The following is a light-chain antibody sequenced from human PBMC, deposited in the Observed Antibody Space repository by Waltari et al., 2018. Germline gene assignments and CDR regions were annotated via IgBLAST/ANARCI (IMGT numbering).Light chain of an antibody. CDR3: SSFTSSSVYV. CDR1: SSDVGGFNY. Sequence: QSALTQPASVSGSPGQSLTISCTGTSSDVGGFNYVSWYQQYPGKAPKLMIFAVSNRPSGVSNRFSGSKSGNTASLTISGLQAEDEADYYCSSFTSSSVYVFGTGTKVTVL. CDR2: AVS. V-gene: IGLV2-14*01. J-gene: IGLJ1*01.